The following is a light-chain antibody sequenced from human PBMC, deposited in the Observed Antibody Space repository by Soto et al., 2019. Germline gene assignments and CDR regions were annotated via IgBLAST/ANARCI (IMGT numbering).Light chain of an antibody. Sequence: QSALTQPASVSGSPGQSITISCTGTSSDVVSYNLVSWYQQHPGKAPKLMIYEVSKRPSGVSNRFSGSKSGNTASLTISGLQAEDEADYYCCSYAGSSSVFGGGTKLTVL. J-gene: IGLJ3*02. CDR1: SSDVVSYNL. V-gene: IGLV2-23*02. CDR3: CSYAGSSSV. CDR2: EVS.